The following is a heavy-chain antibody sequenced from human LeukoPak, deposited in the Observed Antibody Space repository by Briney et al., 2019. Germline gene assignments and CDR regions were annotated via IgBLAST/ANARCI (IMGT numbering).Heavy chain of an antibody. J-gene: IGHJ4*02. D-gene: IGHD3-9*01. V-gene: IGHV3-7*03. CDR2: INQDGSEK. Sequence: GGSLRLSCAASGFTFSGYWMSWVRQAPGKGLEWVANINQDGSEKYYVDSVKGRFTISRDNAKNSLHLQMNSLRAEDTAVYYCAGVNPPYYDILTGYYGGYYFDYWGQGTLVTVSS. CDR1: GFTFSGYW. CDR3: AGVNPPYYDILTGYYGGYYFDY.